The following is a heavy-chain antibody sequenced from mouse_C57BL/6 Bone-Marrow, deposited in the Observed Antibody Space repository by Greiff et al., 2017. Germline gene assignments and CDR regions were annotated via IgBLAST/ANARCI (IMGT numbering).Heavy chain of an antibody. Sequence: EVKLVESGAELVRPGASVKLSCTASGFNIKDDYMHWVKQRPEQGLEWIGWIDPENGDTEYASKFQGKATITADTSSNTAYLQLSSLTSEDTAVYYCTTGYYSNYVLFDYWGQGTTLTVSS. V-gene: IGHV14-4*01. J-gene: IGHJ2*01. CDR3: TTGYYSNYVLFDY. CDR2: IDPENGDT. D-gene: IGHD2-5*01. CDR1: GFNIKDDY.